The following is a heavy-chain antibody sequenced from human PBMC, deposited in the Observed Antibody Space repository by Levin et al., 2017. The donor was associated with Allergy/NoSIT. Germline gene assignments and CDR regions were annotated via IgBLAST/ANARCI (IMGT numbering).Heavy chain of an antibody. CDR3: ARDSLGYCSGGSCYGGYFDY. CDR2: IYYSGST. D-gene: IGHD2-15*01. Sequence: SETLSLTCTVSGGSISSGGYYWSWIRQHPGKGLEWIGYIYYSGSTYYNPSLKSRVTISVDTSKNQFSLKLSSVTAADTAVYYCARDSLGYCSGGSCYGGYFDYWGQGTLVTVSS. CDR1: GGSISSGGYY. J-gene: IGHJ4*02. V-gene: IGHV4-31*03.